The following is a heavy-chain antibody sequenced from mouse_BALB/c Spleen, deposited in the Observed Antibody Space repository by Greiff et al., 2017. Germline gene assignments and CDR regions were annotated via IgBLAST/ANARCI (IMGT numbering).Heavy chain of an antibody. Sequence: EVQVVESGGDLVKPGGSLKLSCAASGFTFSSYGMSWVRQTPDKRLEWVATISSGGSYTYYPDSVKGRFTISRDNAKNTLYLQMSSLKSEDTAMYYCAHYYDYDGGFAYWGQGTLVTVSA. D-gene: IGHD2-4*01. CDR1: GFTFSSYG. CDR2: ISSGGSYT. V-gene: IGHV5-6*01. CDR3: AHYYDYDGGFAY. J-gene: IGHJ3*01.